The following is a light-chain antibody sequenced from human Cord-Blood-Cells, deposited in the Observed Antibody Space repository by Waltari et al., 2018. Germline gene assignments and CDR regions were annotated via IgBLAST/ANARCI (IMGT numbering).Light chain of an antibody. CDR2: AAS. Sequence: DIQLTQSPSSLSAPVGDRVTITCRASQRISSYLNWYQQKPGKAPKLLIYAASSLQSWVPSRFSVSGSGTDFTLTISSLQPEDFATYYCQQSYSTPLTFGGGTKVEIK. V-gene: IGKV1-39*01. CDR3: QQSYSTPLT. J-gene: IGKJ4*01. CDR1: QRISSY.